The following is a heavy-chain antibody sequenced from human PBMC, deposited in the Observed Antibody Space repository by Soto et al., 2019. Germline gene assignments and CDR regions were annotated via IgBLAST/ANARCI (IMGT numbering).Heavy chain of an antibody. J-gene: IGHJ6*02. CDR1: GGTFSSYA. CDR2: IIPIFGTA. CDR3: ASHCGGDCYSRSPPYYYYVMDV. Sequence: QVQLVQSGAEVKKPGSSVKVSCKASGGTFSSYAISWVRQAPGQGLEWMGGIIPIFGTADYAQKFQGRVTITADESTSTAYMKLSSLRTEDTAVYYCASHCGGDCYSRSPPYYYYVMDVWGQGTTVSFSS. V-gene: IGHV1-69*12. D-gene: IGHD2-21*02.